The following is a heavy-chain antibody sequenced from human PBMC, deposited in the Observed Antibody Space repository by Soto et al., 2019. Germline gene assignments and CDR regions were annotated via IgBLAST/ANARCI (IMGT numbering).Heavy chain of an antibody. CDR1: GFTFSSYA. CDR2: ISGSGGST. Sequence: GGSLRVSCAASGFTFSSYAMSWVRQAPGKGLEWVSAISGSGGSTYYADSVKGRFTISRDNSKNTLYMQMNSLRAEDTAVYYCAKCPGNSYDSSGLPFYWGQGTLVTVS. D-gene: IGHD3-22*01. V-gene: IGHV3-23*01. J-gene: IGHJ4*02. CDR3: AKCPGNSYDSSGLPFY.